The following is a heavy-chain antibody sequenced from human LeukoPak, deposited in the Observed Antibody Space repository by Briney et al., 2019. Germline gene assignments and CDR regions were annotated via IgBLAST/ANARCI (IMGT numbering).Heavy chain of an antibody. CDR2: IYPGDSDT. J-gene: IGHJ6*02. D-gene: IGHD6-13*01. V-gene: IGHV5-51*01. Sequence: GESLKISCKGSGYSFTSYWIGWVRQMPGKALKWLGIIYPGDSDTRYSPSFQGQVTISADKSISTAYLQWSSLKASDTAMYYCATSYSTRNYGMDVWGQGTTVTVSS. CDR3: ATSYSTRNYGMDV. CDR1: GYSFTSYW.